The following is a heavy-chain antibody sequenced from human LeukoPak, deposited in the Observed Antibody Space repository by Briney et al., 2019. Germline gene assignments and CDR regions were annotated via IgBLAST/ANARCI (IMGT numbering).Heavy chain of an antibody. D-gene: IGHD3-16*01. CDR2: ISGSDGGT. V-gene: IGHV3-23*01. J-gene: IGHJ5*02. CDR3: AKGYAFGPNWFDP. Sequence: GGSLRLSCAASGFTFSSYAMSWVRQAPGKGLEWVSAISGSDGGTYYADSVKGRFTISRDNSKNMLSLQMNTLRAEDTAIYYCAKGYAFGPNWFDPWGQGTLVTVSS. CDR1: GFTFSSYA.